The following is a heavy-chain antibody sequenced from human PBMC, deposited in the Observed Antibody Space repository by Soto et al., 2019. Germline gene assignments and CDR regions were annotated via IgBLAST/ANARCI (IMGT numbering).Heavy chain of an antibody. D-gene: IGHD4-4*01. Sequence: QVQLVQSGAEVKKPGSSVKVSCKASGGTFSNYAISWVRQAPGQGLEWMGGIIPIFGTADYAQKFQGRVTITADESTSTAYMELSSLRSEDKAVYYCARDGGVYDYSPFDYGGKGTLVTVSS. V-gene: IGHV1-69*12. CDR3: ARDGGVYDYSPFDY. CDR1: GGTFSNYA. CDR2: IIPIFGTA. J-gene: IGHJ4*02.